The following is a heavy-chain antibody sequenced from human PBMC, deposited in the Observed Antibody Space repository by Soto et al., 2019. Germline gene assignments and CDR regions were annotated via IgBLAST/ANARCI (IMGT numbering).Heavy chain of an antibody. J-gene: IGHJ1*01. CDR2: ISGSSIYSGSSAI. D-gene: IGHD2-2*01. CDR3: VTAECPTCYGFQH. V-gene: IGHV3-48*01. Sequence: EVQLVESGGGLVQPGGSLRLSCAASGFAFTDYSLNWVRLAPGKGLEWVSYISGSSIYSGSSAIYYADSVKGRFTISRDNAKSSLYLQLNSLRAEDTAVYYCVTAECPTCYGFQHWGQGTLVTVSS. CDR1: GFAFTDYS.